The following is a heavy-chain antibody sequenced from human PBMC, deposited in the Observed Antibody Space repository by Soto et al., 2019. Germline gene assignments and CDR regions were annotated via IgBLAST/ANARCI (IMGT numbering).Heavy chain of an antibody. CDR1: GFTFSSYG. CDR2: IWYDGSNK. CDR3: ARDRLDYYYDSSGYTGGMDV. Sequence: GGSLRLSCAASGFTFSSYGMHWVRQAPGKGLEWVAVIWYDGSNKYYADSVKGRFTISRDNSKNTLYLQMNSLRAEDTAVYYCARDRLDYYYDSSGYTGGMDVWGQGTTVTVSS. V-gene: IGHV3-33*01. J-gene: IGHJ6*02. D-gene: IGHD3-22*01.